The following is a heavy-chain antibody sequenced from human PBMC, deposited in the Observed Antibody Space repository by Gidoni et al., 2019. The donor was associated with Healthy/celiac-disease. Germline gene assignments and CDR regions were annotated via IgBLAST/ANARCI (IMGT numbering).Heavy chain of an antibody. D-gene: IGHD6-19*01. CDR2: ILPIFGTA. V-gene: IGHV1-69*01. J-gene: IGHJ4*02. CDR1: GGTFSSYA. CDR3: ARGREVQQWLVRPFDY. Sequence: QVQLVQSGAEAKKPGSSVQVSCKASGGTFSSYAISWVRQAPGQGLEWMGGILPIFGTANNAKKFQGRVTITADESTSTDYMELSSLRSEDTAVYYCARGREVQQWLVRPFDYWGQGTLVTVSS.